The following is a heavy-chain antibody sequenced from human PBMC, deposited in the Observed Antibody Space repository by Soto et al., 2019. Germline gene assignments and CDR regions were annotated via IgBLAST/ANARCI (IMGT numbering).Heavy chain of an antibody. V-gene: IGHV3-33*01. CDR2: IWYDGSNK. D-gene: IGHD3-9*01. CDR3: ARDGYFAGHYYGMDV. Sequence: GGSLRLSCAASGFTFSSYGMHWVRQAPGKGLEWVAVIWYDGSNKYYADSVKGRFTISRDNSKNTLYLQMNSLRAEDTAVYYRARDGYFAGHYYGMDVWGQGTTVTVSS. CDR1: GFTFSSYG. J-gene: IGHJ6*02.